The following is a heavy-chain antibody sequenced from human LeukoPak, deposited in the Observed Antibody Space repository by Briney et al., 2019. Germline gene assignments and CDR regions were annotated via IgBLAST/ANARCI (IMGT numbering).Heavy chain of an antibody. J-gene: IGHJ5*02. CDR3: ASDYGDYNWFDP. D-gene: IGHD4-17*01. V-gene: IGHV1-69*13. CDR1: GGTFSGYA. Sequence: SVKVSCKASGGTFSGYAISWVRQAPGQGLEWIGGIIPIFGTANYAQKFQGRVTITADESTSTAYMELSSLRSEDTAVYYCASDYGDYNWFDPWGQGTLVTVSS. CDR2: IIPIFGTA.